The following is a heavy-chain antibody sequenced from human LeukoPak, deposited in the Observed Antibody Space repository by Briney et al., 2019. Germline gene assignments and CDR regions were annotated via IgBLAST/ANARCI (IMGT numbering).Heavy chain of an antibody. V-gene: IGHV4-61*01. CDR2: IFYSGST. J-gene: IGHJ2*01. CDR1: GGSISSSSYY. CDR3: ARVYYGRTYDYWYFDL. Sequence: SETLSLTCTVSGGSISSSSYYWSWIRQPPGKGLEWIGYIFYSGSTNYNPSLKSRVTISVDTSKNQFSLKLSSVTAADTAVYFCARVYYGRTYDYWYFDLWGRGTLVTVSS. D-gene: IGHD3-10*01.